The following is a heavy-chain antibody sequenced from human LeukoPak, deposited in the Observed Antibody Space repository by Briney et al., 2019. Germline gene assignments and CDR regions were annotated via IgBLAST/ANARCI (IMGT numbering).Heavy chain of an antibody. CDR2: IYHSGST. D-gene: IGHD3-16*01. CDR3: ARHGTGGRQFGWESE. CDR1: GGSISSSNW. Sequence: SGTLSLTCAVSGGSISSSNWWSWVRQPPGKGLEWIGEIYHSGSTNYNPSLKSRVSISVDKSKNQFSLRLSSVTAADTAVYYCARHGTGGRQFGWESEWGQGTLVTVSS. J-gene: IGHJ4*02. V-gene: IGHV4-4*02.